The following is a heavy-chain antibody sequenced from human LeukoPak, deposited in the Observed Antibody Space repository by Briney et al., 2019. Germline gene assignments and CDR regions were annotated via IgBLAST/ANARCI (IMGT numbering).Heavy chain of an antibody. CDR3: ARETGRGSWYFDY. J-gene: IGHJ4*02. CDR2: ISGSGSDT. CDR1: GFTFSSYA. Sequence: GGSLRLSCAVSGFTFSSYAMNWVRQAPGRGLEWVSAISGSGSDTYYADSVKGRFTISRDNSKNTLYLQMNSLRAEDTAVYYCARETGRGSWYFDYWGQGTLVTVSS. V-gene: IGHV3-23*01. D-gene: IGHD6-13*01.